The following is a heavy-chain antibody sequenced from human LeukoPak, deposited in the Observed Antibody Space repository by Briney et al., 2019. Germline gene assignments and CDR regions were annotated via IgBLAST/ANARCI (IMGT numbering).Heavy chain of an antibody. CDR1: GFTFSSYG. D-gene: IGHD5-12*01. Sequence: PGGSLRLSCAASGFTFSSYGMHWVRQAPGKGLEWVAVISYDGSNKYYADSVKGRFTISRDNSKNTLYLQMNSLRAEDTAVYYCAKDLPPGLDIVATIGGAFDYWGQGTLVTVSS. J-gene: IGHJ4*02. V-gene: IGHV3-30*18. CDR2: ISYDGSNK. CDR3: AKDLPPGLDIVATIGGAFDY.